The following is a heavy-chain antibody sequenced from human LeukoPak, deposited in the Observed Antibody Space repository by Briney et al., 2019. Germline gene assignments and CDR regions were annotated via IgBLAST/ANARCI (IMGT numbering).Heavy chain of an antibody. CDR1: GGSISRSDW. V-gene: IGHV4-4*02. J-gene: IGHJ3*01. Sequence: SETLSLTCAVSGGSISRSDWWSWVRQSPGKGLEWIGEIFHSGSAKYNPSLKSRVTISVDKSKNQFSLNLTSVTASDTAMYYCARDASLQTGAFDVWGQGTMVTVSS. D-gene: IGHD5-24*01. CDR2: IFHSGSA. CDR3: ARDASLQTGAFDV.